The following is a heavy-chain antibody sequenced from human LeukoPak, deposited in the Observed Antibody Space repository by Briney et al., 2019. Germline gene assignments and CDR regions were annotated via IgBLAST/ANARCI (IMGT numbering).Heavy chain of an antibody. CDR1: GFTFSSYG. V-gene: IGHV3-30*02. Sequence: GGSLRLSCAASGFTFSSYGMHWVRQAPGKGLEWVAFIRFDGTNKFYAGSVKGRFTISRDNSKNTLYLQMNSLGAEDTAVYYCARDGGYNYGYCVDYWGQGTLVTVSS. CDR3: ARDGGYNYGYCVDY. J-gene: IGHJ4*02. CDR2: IRFDGTNK. D-gene: IGHD5-18*01.